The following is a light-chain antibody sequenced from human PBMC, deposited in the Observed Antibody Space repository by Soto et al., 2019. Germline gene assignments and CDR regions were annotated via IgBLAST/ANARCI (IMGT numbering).Light chain of an antibody. CDR1: QSISNR. CDR3: QQSYSTPPLT. CDR2: KAS. J-gene: IGKJ4*01. V-gene: IGKV1-5*03. Sequence: DIQMTQSPSTLSASVGDRVTITCRASQSISNRLAWYQQKPGKAPKVLIYKASSLESGVPSRFSGSGSGTDFTLTISSLQPEDFATYYCQQSYSTPPLTFGGGTKVDIK.